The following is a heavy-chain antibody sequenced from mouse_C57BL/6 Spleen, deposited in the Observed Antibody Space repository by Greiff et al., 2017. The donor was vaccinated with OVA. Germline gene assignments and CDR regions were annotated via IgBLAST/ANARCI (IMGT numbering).Heavy chain of an antibody. Sequence: QVQLQQPGAELVRPGTSVKLSCKASGYTFTSYWMHWVKQRPGQGLEWIGVIDPSDSYTNYNQKFKGKATLTVDTSSSTAYMQLSSLTSEDSAVYYCARILRDEYEESYYAMDYWGQGTSVTVSS. J-gene: IGHJ4*01. CDR3: ARILRDEYEESYYAMDY. CDR2: IDPSDSYT. CDR1: GYTFTSYW. D-gene: IGHD2-4*01. V-gene: IGHV1-59*01.